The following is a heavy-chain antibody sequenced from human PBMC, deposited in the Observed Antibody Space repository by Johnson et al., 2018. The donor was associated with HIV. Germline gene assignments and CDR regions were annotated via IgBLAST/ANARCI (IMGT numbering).Heavy chain of an antibody. Sequence: MQLVESGGGLVQPGGSLRLSCAASGFTFSSYWMSWVRQAPGKGLEWVANIKQDGSEKYYVDSVKGRFTISRDNAKNSLYLQMNSLRAEDTAVYYSAREFGQASSYAFDIWGQRTMVTVSS. J-gene: IGHJ3*02. CDR3: AREFGQASSYAFDI. CDR2: IKQDGSEK. D-gene: IGHD3/OR15-3a*01. CDR1: GFTFSSYW. V-gene: IGHV3-7*01.